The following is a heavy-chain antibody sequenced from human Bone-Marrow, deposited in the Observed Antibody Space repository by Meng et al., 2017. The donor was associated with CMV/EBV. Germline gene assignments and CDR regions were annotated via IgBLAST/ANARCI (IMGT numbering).Heavy chain of an antibody. V-gene: IGHV3-30-3*01. Sequence: IFNRYAMRGVRQATGEGVEWVAVISYDGSNKYDADSVKGRFTISRDNSKNTLYLQMNSLRAEDAAVYYCARVRNDYGGNYDAFDIWGQGTMVTVSS. CDR3: ARVRNDYGGNYDAFDI. D-gene: IGHD4-23*01. J-gene: IGHJ3*02. CDR2: ISYDGSNK. CDR1: IFNRYA.